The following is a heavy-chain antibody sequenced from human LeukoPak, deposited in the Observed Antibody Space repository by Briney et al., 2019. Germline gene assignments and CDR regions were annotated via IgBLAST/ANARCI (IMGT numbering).Heavy chain of an antibody. D-gene: IGHD2-15*01. V-gene: IGHV5-51*01. Sequence: GESLKIYRKGSGYSFTSYWIGWVRQMPGKGLEWMGIIYPGDSDTRYSPSFQGQVTISADKSISTAYLQWSSLKASDTAMYYCARQGCSGGSCYFSWFDPWGQGTLVTVSS. J-gene: IGHJ5*02. CDR2: IYPGDSDT. CDR3: ARQGCSGGSCYFSWFDP. CDR1: GYSFTSYW.